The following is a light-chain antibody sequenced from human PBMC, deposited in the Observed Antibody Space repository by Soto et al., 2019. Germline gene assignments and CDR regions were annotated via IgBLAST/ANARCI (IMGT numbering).Light chain of an antibody. V-gene: IGLV2-14*03. CDR2: DVS. CDR1: SSDVGGYNY. Sequence: QSALTQPASVSGSPGQSITISCTGTSSDVGGYNYVSWYQQHPGKAPKLIIYDVSNRPSGVSNRFSGSKSGNTASLTISGLQAEYEADYYCSSYTSSSTLVFGGGTKVTVL. J-gene: IGLJ2*01. CDR3: SSYTSSSTLV.